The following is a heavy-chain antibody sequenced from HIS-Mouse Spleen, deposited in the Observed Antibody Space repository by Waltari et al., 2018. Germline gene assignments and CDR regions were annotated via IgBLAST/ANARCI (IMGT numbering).Heavy chain of an antibody. CDR1: GGPISSRSSY. CDR3: AREIPYSSSWYDWYFDL. Sequence: QLQLPESGPGLVKPSETLSLTCTVSGGPISSRSSYWGWIRQPPGKGLEWIGSIYYSGSTYYNPSLKSRVTISVDTSKNQFSLKLSSVTAADTAVYYCAREIPYSSSWYDWYFDLWGRGTLVTVSS. D-gene: IGHD6-13*01. CDR2: IYYSGST. J-gene: IGHJ2*01. V-gene: IGHV4-39*07.